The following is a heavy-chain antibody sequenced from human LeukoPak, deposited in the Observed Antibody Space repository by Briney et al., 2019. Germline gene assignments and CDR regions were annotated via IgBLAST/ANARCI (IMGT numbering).Heavy chain of an antibody. CDR2: IYHSGST. CDR3: ARGGLWFGELDY. CDR1: GGSISSSSYY. Sequence: PSETLSLTCTVSGGSISSSSYYWGWIRQPPGKGLEWIGEIYHSGSTNYNPSLKSRVTISVDKSKNQFSLKLSSVTAADTAVYYCARGGLWFGELDYWGQGTLVTVSS. D-gene: IGHD3-10*01. V-gene: IGHV4-39*07. J-gene: IGHJ4*02.